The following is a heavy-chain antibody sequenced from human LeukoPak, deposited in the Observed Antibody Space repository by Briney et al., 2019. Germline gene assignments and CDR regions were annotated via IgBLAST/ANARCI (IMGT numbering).Heavy chain of an antibody. CDR2: IRSKGYGGTS. D-gene: IGHD2-15*01. V-gene: IGHV3-49*04. CDR1: GFNPGDYA. J-gene: IGHJ4*02. Sequence: RSLRLSCTGSGFNPGDYAMSWVRQAPRQGLEWVGFIRSKGYGGTSEYAASVKGRFTISRDDSKSNAYLQMNSLKTEDTAVYYCTPDCSGGSCPFGNWGQGTLVTVSS. CDR3: TPDCSGGSCPFGN.